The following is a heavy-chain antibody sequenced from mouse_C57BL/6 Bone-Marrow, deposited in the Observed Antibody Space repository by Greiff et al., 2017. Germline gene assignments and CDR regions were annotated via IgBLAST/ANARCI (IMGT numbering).Heavy chain of an antibody. CDR3: AREGEDSSGYYYAMDY. J-gene: IGHJ4*01. CDR1: GYTFTSYW. D-gene: IGHD3-2*02. Sequence: QVKLQQPGAELVMPGASVKLSCKASGYTFTSYWMHWVKQRPGQGLEWIGEIDPSDSYTNYNQKFKGKSTLTVDKSSSTAYMQLSSLTSEDSAVYYGAREGEDSSGYYYAMDYWGQGTSVTVSS. CDR2: IDPSDSYT. V-gene: IGHV1-69*01.